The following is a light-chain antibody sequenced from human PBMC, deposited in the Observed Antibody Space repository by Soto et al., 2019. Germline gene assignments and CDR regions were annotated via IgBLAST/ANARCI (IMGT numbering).Light chain of an antibody. CDR3: QQYHSYPYT. V-gene: IGKV1-5*03. Sequence: DIQMTQSPSTLSASVGDRVTITCRASQSISSWLAWYKQKPGKAPKLLIYKASSLESGVPSRFSGSGSGTEFNITISSLQPDDFATYYCQQYHSYPYTFGQGTTLEIK. CDR1: QSISSW. CDR2: KAS. J-gene: IGKJ2*01.